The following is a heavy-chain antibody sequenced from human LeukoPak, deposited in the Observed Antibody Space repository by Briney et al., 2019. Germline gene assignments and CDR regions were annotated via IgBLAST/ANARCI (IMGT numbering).Heavy chain of an antibody. CDR2: VNLQGST. J-gene: IGHJ4*02. CDR1: GGSITQTNY. Sequence: SETLSLTCGVSGGSITQTNYWTWVRQPPGKGLEWIGEVNLQGSTNYNPSLMGRVAISVDKSENHVSLQLTSVTAADTAVYHCARGAHYQWPVWGQGTLVTVSS. V-gene: IGHV4-4*02. CDR3: ARGAHYQWPV. D-gene: IGHD6-19*01.